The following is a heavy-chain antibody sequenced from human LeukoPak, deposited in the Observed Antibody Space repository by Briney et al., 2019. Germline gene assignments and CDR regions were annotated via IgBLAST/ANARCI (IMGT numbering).Heavy chain of an antibody. J-gene: IGHJ2*01. Sequence: SETLSLTCTVSGASLSSGSYYWSWIRQPAGKGLEWIGRIYPSGSTDYNPSLKSRVTISIDTSKNQFSLKLSSVTAADTAVYYCARERNGYSYGLWYFDLWGRGTLVTVSS. CDR3: ARERNGYSYGLWYFDL. CDR1: GASLSSGSYY. D-gene: IGHD5-18*01. CDR2: IYPSGST. V-gene: IGHV4-61*02.